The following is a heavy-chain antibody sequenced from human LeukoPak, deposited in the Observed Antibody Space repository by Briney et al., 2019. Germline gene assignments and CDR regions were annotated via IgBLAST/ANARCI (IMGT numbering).Heavy chain of an antibody. J-gene: IGHJ4*02. CDR3: AKDLAYGDYLPDY. D-gene: IGHD4-17*01. CDR1: GFTFSSYA. V-gene: IGHV3-23*01. Sequence: PGGSLRLSCAASGFTFSSYAMSWVRQAPGKGLEWVSAISGSGGSTYYADSVKGRFTISRDNSKNTLYLQMNSLRAEDAAVYYCAKDLAYGDYLPDYWGQGALVAVSS. CDR2: ISGSGGST.